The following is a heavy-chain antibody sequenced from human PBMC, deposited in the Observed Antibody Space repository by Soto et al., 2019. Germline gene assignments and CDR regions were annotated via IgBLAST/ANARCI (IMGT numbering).Heavy chain of an antibody. CDR2: IPYDGSNK. J-gene: IGHJ6*03. CDR3: AKAFYSSSWYYLGYYYYYMDV. CDR1: GFTFSSYG. D-gene: IGHD6-13*01. V-gene: IGHV3-30*18. Sequence: GGSLRLSCAASGFTFSSYGMHWVRQAPGKGLEWVAVIPYDGSNKYYADSVKGRFTISRDNSKNTLYLQMNSLRAEDTAVYYCAKAFYSSSWYYLGYYYYYMDVWGKGTTVTVSS.